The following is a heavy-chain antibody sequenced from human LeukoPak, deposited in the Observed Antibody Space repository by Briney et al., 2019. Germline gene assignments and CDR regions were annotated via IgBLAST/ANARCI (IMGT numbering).Heavy chain of an antibody. CDR2: INVGNGNT. CDR3: ARDLTDHYYGRDYYYYMDV. J-gene: IGHJ6*03. V-gene: IGHV1-3*01. CDR1: GYTFTSYA. D-gene: IGHD3-10*01. Sequence: ASVKVSCKASGYTFTSYAMHWVRQAPGQRLEWMGWINVGNGNTKYSQKFQGRVTITADESTSTAYMELSSLRSEDTAVYYCARDLTDHYYGRDYYYYMDVWGKGTTVTISS.